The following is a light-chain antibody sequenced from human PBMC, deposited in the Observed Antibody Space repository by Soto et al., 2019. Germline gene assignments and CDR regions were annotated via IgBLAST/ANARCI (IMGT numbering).Light chain of an antibody. CDR1: QSVSSN. Sequence: EIVMTQSPATLSVSPGERATLSFRASQSVSSNLAWYQQKPGQAPRLLIYGASTRATGIPARFSGSGFGTEFTLTISSLQSEDFAVYYCQQYNNWPRTFGQGTKVDIK. J-gene: IGKJ1*01. V-gene: IGKV3-15*01. CDR2: GAS. CDR3: QQYNNWPRT.